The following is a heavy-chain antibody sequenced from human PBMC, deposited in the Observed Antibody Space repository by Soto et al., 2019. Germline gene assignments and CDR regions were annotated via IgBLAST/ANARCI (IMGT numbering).Heavy chain of an antibody. CDR3: ARHPGYSGYGVYYYYYGMDV. V-gene: IGHV5-51*01. CDR2: IYPGDSDT. Sequence: PGESLKISCKGSGYSFTSYWIGWVRQMPGKGLEWMGIIYPGDSDTRYSPSFQGQVTISADKSISTAYLQWSSLKAPDTAMYYCARHPGYSGYGVYYYYYGMDVWGQGTTVTVSS. CDR1: GYSFTSYW. D-gene: IGHD5-12*01. J-gene: IGHJ6*02.